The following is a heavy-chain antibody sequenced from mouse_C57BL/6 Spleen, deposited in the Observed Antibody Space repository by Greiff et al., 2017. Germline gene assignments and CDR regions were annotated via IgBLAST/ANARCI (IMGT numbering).Heavy chain of an antibody. Sequence: VKLVESGAELVKPGASVKISCKASGYAFSSYWMNWVKQRPGKGLEWIGQIYPGDGDTNYNGKFKGKATLTADKSSSTAYMQLSSLPSEDSAVYFCAREGSPYYYAVDYGGQGTSVTVSS. CDR1: GYAFSSYW. CDR2: IYPGDGDT. CDR3: AREGSPYYYAVDY. J-gene: IGHJ4*01. V-gene: IGHV1-80*01.